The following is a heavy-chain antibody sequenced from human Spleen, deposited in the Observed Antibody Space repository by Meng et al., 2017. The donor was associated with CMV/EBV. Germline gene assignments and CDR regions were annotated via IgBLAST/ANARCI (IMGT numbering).Heavy chain of an antibody. CDR2: ISSSSSNI. D-gene: IGHD3-10*01. CDR3: ARDLKMVRGLSYYYYGMDV. Sequence: GESLKISCAASGFTFSSYTMNRVRQAPGKGLEWVSSISSSSSNIYYADSMKGRFTIARDNAKNSLYLQINSLRAEDTAVYYCARDLKMVRGLSYYYYGMDVWGQGTTVTVSS. CDR1: GFTFSSYT. V-gene: IGHV3-21*01. J-gene: IGHJ6*02.